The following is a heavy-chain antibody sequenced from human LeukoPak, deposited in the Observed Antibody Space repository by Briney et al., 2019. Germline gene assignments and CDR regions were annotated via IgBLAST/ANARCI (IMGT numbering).Heavy chain of an antibody. V-gene: IGHV3-48*01. Sequence: GGSLRLSCAASGFTFRTSGMNWVRQAPGEGLEWVSYISSSGITISYAQSVKGRFTITRDNAQNSLTLHMNTLRAEDTAVYYCARGARGSGTASDYWGQGTLVTVSS. CDR1: GFTFRTSG. D-gene: IGHD3-10*01. CDR2: ISSSGITI. J-gene: IGHJ4*02. CDR3: ARGARGSGTASDY.